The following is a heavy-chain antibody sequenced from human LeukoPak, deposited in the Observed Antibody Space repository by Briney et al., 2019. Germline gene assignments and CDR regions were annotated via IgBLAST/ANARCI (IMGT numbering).Heavy chain of an antibody. CDR3: ARDRVEMGIS. J-gene: IGHJ4*02. CDR1: GGSISSGGYY. Sequence: SQTLSLTCTVSGGSISSGGYYWSWIRQPPGKGLEWIGYIYHSGSTYYNPSLKSRVTISVDRSKNQFSLKLSSVTAADTAVYYCARDRVEMGISWGQGTLVTVSS. V-gene: IGHV4-30-2*01. CDR2: IYHSGST. D-gene: IGHD5-24*01.